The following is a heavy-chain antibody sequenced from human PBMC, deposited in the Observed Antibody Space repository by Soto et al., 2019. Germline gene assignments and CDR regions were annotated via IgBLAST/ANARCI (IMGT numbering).Heavy chain of an antibody. D-gene: IGHD3-10*01. CDR3: ARTGGSITMVRGAPLRFDP. CDR2: IYYSGST. CDR1: GGSVSRYY. V-gene: IGHV4-59*02. J-gene: IGHJ5*02. Sequence: ETLSLTCTVSGGSVSRYYWSWVRQPPGKGLEWIGYIYYSGSTNYNPSLKSRVTISVDTSKNQFSLKLSSVTAADTAVYYCARTGGSITMVRGAPLRFDPWGQGTLVTVSS.